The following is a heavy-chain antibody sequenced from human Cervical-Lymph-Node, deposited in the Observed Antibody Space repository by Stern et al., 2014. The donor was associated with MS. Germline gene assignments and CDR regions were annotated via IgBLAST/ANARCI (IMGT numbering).Heavy chain of an antibody. CDR2: ITPLFDAT. CDR1: GGTFNTFA. CDR3: ARGDSEAPIYYFDY. D-gene: IGHD2-21*01. J-gene: IGHJ4*02. V-gene: IGHV1-69*01. Sequence: VQLVESGAEVKKPGSSVKVSCKTSGGTFNTFAIGWGRQAPGQGLEWMGGITPLFDATNYAQKFQGRLTITADESTRTVYMELSSLRFDDTAMYYCARGDSEAPIYYFDYWGQGTLVTVSS.